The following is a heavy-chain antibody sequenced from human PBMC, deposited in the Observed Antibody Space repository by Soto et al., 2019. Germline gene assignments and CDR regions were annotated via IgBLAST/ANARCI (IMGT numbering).Heavy chain of an antibody. D-gene: IGHD5-12*01. CDR2: ISAYNGNT. J-gene: IGHJ5*02. CDR1: GYTFTIYC. V-gene: IGHV1-18*01. Sequence: ASVKVSCKASGYTFTIYCISWVRQAPGQGLEWMGWISAYNGNTNYAQKLQGRVTMTTDTSTSTAYMELRSLRSDDTAVYYCARVYSGYWFDPWGQGTLVTVSS. CDR3: ARVYSGYWFDP.